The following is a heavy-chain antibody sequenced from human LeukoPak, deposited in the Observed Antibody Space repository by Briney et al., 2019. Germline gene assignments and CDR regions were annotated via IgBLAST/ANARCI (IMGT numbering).Heavy chain of an antibody. CDR2: INPNSGGT. CDR3: ARGYSSFDY. J-gene: IGHJ4*02. D-gene: IGHD6-13*01. V-gene: IGHV1-2*06. Sequence: GASVKVSCKASGGTFSSYAISWVRQAPGQGLEWMGRINPNSGGTNYAQKFQGRVTMTRDTSISTAYMELSRLRSDDTAVYYCARGYSSFDYWGQGTLVTVSS. CDR1: GGTFSSYA.